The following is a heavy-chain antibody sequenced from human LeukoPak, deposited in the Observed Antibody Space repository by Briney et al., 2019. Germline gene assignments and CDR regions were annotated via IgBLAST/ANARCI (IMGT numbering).Heavy chain of an antibody. CDR3: AKRLSSDIHNYYYFAMDV. CDR2: IKQDGSEK. Sequence: GGSLRLSCAASGFTFSSYWMSWVRQAPGKGLEWVANIKQDGSEKYYVDSVKGRFTISRDNAKNSLYLQMNSLRAEDTAVYYCAKRLSSDIHNYYYFAMDVWGQGTTVTVSS. D-gene: IGHD2/OR15-2a*01. J-gene: IGHJ6*02. V-gene: IGHV3-7*03. CDR1: GFTFSSYW.